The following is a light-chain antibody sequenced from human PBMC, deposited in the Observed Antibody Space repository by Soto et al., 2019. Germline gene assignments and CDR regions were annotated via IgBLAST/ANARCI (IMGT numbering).Light chain of an antibody. CDR3: QSFDSSLVNYV. CDR2: TNN. CDR1: SSNIGAGYD. J-gene: IGLJ1*01. V-gene: IGLV1-40*01. Sequence: QAVVTQPPSVSGAPGQRVTISCTGSSSNIGAGYDVHWYQQLPGTAPKLLIYTNNNRPSGVPDRFSGSKSGTSASLAITGLQAEDEADYYCQSFDSSLVNYVFGTGTKLTVL.